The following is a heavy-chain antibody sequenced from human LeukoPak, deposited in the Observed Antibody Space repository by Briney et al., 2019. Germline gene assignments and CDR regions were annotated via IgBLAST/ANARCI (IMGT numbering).Heavy chain of an antibody. V-gene: IGHV3-23*01. Sequence: GGSLRLSCAASGFTFSSYAMSWVRQAPGKGLEWVSAISGSGGSTYYADSVKGRFTISRDNSKNTLYLQMNSLRAEDTAVYYCAKRRIVGDPKLDYSDYWGQGTLVTVSS. CDR1: GFTFSSYA. J-gene: IGHJ4*02. CDR2: ISGSGGST. CDR3: AKRRIVGDPKLDYSDY. D-gene: IGHD1-26*01.